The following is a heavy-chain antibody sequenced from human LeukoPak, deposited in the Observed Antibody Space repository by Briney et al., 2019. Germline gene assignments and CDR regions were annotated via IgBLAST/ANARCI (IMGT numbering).Heavy chain of an antibody. J-gene: IGHJ6*03. Sequence: PSETLSLTCTVSGGSISSSSYYWGWIRQPPGKGLEWIGSIYYSGSTYYNPSLKSRVTISVDTSKNQFSLKLSSVTAADTAVYYCAREFFSYSSSFRYYYYMDVWGKGTTVTVSS. V-gene: IGHV4-39*02. CDR2: IYYSGST. D-gene: IGHD6-6*01. CDR1: GGSISSSSYY. CDR3: AREFFSYSSSFRYYYYMDV.